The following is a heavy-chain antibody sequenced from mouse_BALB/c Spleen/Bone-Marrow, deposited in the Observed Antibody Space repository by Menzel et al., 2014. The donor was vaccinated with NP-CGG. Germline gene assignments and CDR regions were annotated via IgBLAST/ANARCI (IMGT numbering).Heavy chain of an antibody. D-gene: IGHD1-1*01. CDR2: INPDSSTL. CDR1: EFDFSRFW. J-gene: IGHJ3*01. CDR3: ARLSYYGRFAY. Sequence: EVQLVESGGGLVQPGRSLKLSCAASEFDFSRFWMSWIRQAPGKGLEWIGEINPDSSTLNYTPSLKDKFIISRDNAKNTLYLQMSKVRSEVTALYYCARLSYYGRFAYWGQGTLVTVSA. V-gene: IGHV4-1*02.